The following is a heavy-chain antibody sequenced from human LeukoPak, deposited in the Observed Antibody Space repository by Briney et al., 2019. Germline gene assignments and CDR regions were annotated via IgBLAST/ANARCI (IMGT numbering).Heavy chain of an antibody. V-gene: IGHV1-2*02. Sequence: GASVKVSCKASGGTFSSYAISWVRQAPGQGLEWMGWINPNSGGTNYAQKFQGRVTMTRDTSISTAYMELSRLRSDDTAVYYCARDSTTVTTLDYWGQGTLVTVSS. CDR1: GGTFSSYA. D-gene: IGHD4-17*01. J-gene: IGHJ4*02. CDR2: INPNSGGT. CDR3: ARDSTTVTTLDY.